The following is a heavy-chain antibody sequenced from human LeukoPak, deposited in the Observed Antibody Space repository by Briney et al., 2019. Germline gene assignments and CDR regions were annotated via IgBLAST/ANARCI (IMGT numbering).Heavy chain of an antibody. CDR3: ARDRTTYYYDSSGYRLDAFDI. J-gene: IGHJ3*02. CDR2: ISSSSSTI. D-gene: IGHD3-22*01. V-gene: IGHV3-48*01. CDR1: GFTFSSYS. Sequence: PGGSLRLSCAASGFTFSSYSMNWVRQAPGKGLEWVSYISSSSSTIYYADSVKGRFTISRDNAKNSLYLQMNSLRAEDTAVYYCARDRTTYYYDSSGYRLDAFDIWGQGTMVTVSS.